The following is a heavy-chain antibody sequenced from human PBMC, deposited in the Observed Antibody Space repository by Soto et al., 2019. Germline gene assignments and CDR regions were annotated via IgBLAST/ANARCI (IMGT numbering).Heavy chain of an antibody. D-gene: IGHD2-21*01. CDR1: GGSVSSGSYY. J-gene: IGHJ4*02. CDR2: IYYSGST. V-gene: IGHV4-61*01. Sequence: QVQLQESGPGLVKPSETLSLTCTVSGGSVSSGSYYWSWIRQPPGKVLEWIGYIYYSGSTNYNPSLKIRVTISADTSKNQFSLKLSSVTAADTAVYYCARTYSGERCFDYWGQGTLVTVSS. CDR3: ARTYSGERCFDY.